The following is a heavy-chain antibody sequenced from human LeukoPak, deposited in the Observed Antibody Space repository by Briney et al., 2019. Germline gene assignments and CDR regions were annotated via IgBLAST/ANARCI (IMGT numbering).Heavy chain of an antibody. CDR1: GASISSYY. CDR2: IYYSGST. J-gene: IGHJ4*02. V-gene: IGHV4-59*01. CDR3: ARGKRGLRD. Sequence: SETLSLTCTVSGASISSYYWSWIRQPPGKGLEWIGYIYYSGSTNYNPSLKSRTTISVDTSGKQFSLRLSSVTAADTAVYYCARGKRGLRDWGQGTLVTVSS. D-gene: IGHD3/OR15-3a*01.